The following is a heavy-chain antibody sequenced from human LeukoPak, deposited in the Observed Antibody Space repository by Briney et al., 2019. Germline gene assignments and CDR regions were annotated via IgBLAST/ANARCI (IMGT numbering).Heavy chain of an antibody. CDR1: GFTFSSYS. Sequence: PGGSLGLSCAASGFTFSSYSMNWVRQAPGKGLEWVSSISSSSSYIYYADSVKGRFTISRDNAKNSLYLQMNSLRAEDTAVYYCARDYSHVAAAGNYWGQGTLVTVSS. V-gene: IGHV3-21*01. CDR2: ISSSSSYI. J-gene: IGHJ4*02. D-gene: IGHD6-13*01. CDR3: ARDYSHVAAAGNY.